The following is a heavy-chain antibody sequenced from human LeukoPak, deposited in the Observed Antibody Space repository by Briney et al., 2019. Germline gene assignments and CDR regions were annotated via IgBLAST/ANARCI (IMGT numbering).Heavy chain of an antibody. D-gene: IGHD2-2*03. V-gene: IGHV4-4*07. J-gene: IGHJ6*02. CDR3: ARGGYCSSTSCYFSYYYGMDV. CDR2: IYTSGST. CDR1: GGSISSYY. Sequence: PSETLSLTCTVSGGSISSYYWSWIRQPAGKGLEWIGRIYTSGSTNYNPSLKSRVTMSVDTSKNQFSLKLSSVTAADTAVYYCARGGYCSSTSCYFSYYYGMDVWGQGTTVTVSS.